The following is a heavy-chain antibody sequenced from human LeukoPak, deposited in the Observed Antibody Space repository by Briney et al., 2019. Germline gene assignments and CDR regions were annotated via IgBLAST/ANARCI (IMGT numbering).Heavy chain of an antibody. CDR2: IYYSGST. CDR3: ARLAAHDYGDYLDY. CDR1: GGSISSSSYY. Sequence: PETLSLTCTVSGGSISSSSYYWGWIRQPPGKGLEWIGSIYYSGSTYYNPSLKSRVTISVDTSKNQFSLKLSSVTAADTAVYYCARLAAHDYGDYLDYWGQGTLVTVSS. D-gene: IGHD4-17*01. J-gene: IGHJ4*02. V-gene: IGHV4-39*01.